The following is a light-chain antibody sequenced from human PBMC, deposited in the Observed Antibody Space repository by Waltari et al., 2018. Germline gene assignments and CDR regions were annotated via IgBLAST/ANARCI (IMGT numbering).Light chain of an antibody. Sequence: QSALTQPASVSGSPGQSITISCRGTSSDVGGYNYVSWYQQHPGKAPKLMIYDVSNRPSGVSNRFSGSKSGNTASLTISGLQAEDEADYYCSSYTSSSTIYVFGTGTKVTVL. CDR2: DVS. V-gene: IGLV2-14*01. CDR1: SSDVGGYNY. CDR3: SSYTSSSTIYV. J-gene: IGLJ1*01.